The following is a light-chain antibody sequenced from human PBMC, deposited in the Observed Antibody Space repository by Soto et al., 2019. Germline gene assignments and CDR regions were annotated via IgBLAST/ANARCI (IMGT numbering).Light chain of an antibody. CDR1: PCVLYSSNNKND. CDR3: QQYYSTPFT. CDR2: WAS. J-gene: IGKJ3*01. V-gene: IGKV4-1*01. Sequence: DIVMTQSPDSLAVSLGERATINCKSSPCVLYSSNNKNDLAWYQQKPGQPPQLLIYWASTRESGVPDRFSGSGSGTDFTLTISSLQAEDVAVYYCQQYYSTPFTFGPGTKVDIK.